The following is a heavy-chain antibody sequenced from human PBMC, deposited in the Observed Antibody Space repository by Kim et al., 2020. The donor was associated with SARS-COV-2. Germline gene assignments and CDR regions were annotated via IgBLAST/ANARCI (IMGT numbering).Heavy chain of an antibody. D-gene: IGHD6-13*01. V-gene: IGHV3-23*01. CDR3: AKGPVGSSWYSLSFADY. Sequence: GGSLRLSCAASGFTFSIYAMSWVRQAPGEGLEWVSAISGSGGSTYYADSVKGRFTISRDNSKNTLYLQMNSLRAEDTAVYYCAKGPVGSSWYSLSFADYWGQGTLVTVSS. CDR2: ISGSGGST. J-gene: IGHJ4*02. CDR1: GFTFSIYA.